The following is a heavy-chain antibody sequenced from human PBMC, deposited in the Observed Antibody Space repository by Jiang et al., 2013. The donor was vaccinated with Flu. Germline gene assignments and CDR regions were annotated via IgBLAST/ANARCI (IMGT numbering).Heavy chain of an antibody. Sequence: LLKPSETLSLTCAVYGGSFSGYYWSWIRQPPGKGLEWIGEISHSGSTNYNPSLKSRVTISVDTSKNQFSLKLSSVTAADTAVYYCALSIAAAGKLGYWGQGTLVTVSS. CDR3: ALSIAAAGKLGY. J-gene: IGHJ4*02. D-gene: IGHD6-13*01. CDR1: GGSFSGYY. CDR2: ISHSGST. V-gene: IGHV4-34*01.